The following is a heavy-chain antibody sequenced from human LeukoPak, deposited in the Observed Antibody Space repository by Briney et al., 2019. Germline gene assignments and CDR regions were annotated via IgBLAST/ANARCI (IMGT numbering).Heavy chain of an antibody. J-gene: IGHJ4*02. CDR1: GRSFSNYY. CDR2: IHYSGST. V-gene: IGHV4-39*01. CDR3: ARQDIRVLWYFDY. Sequence: SETLSLTCAVYGRSFSNYYWGWIRQPPGKGLEWIGSIHYSGSTYHNPSLKSRVTVSVDTSKNQFSLKLSSVTAADTAVFYCARQDIRVLWYFDYWGQGTLVTVSS. D-gene: IGHD5-12*01.